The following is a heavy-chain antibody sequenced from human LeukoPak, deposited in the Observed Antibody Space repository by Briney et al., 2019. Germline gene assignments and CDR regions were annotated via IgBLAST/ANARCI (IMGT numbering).Heavy chain of an antibody. Sequence: SETLSLTCTVSGGSISSYYWSWIRQPPGKGLERIGYISYSGSTDSNPSLKSRVTISVDTSKNQISLKLSSMTAADTAVYYCARTYCRGGSCHFDYWGQGTLVTVSS. CDR3: ARTYCRGGSCHFDY. CDR2: ISYSGST. D-gene: IGHD2-15*01. J-gene: IGHJ4*02. CDR1: GGSISSYY. V-gene: IGHV4-59*08.